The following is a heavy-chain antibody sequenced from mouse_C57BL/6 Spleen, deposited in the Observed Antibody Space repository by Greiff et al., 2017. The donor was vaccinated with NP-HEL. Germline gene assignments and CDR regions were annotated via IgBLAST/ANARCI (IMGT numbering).Heavy chain of an antibody. Sequence: VKLVESGPGLVQPSQSLSITCTVSGFSLTSYGVHWVRQSPGKGLEWLGVIWRGGSTDYNAAFMSRLSITKDNSKSQVFFKMNSLQADDTAIYYCAKNSDGNYFYYAMDYWGQGTSVTVSS. CDR2: IWRGGST. CDR1: GFSLTSYG. D-gene: IGHD2-1*01. CDR3: AKNSDGNYFYYAMDY. V-gene: IGHV2-5*01. J-gene: IGHJ4*01.